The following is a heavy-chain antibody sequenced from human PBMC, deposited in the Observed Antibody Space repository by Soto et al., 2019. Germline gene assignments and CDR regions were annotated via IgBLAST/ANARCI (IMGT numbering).Heavy chain of an antibody. V-gene: IGHV4-59*01. CDR3: ARVSDTAMFGPDY. J-gene: IGHJ4*02. D-gene: IGHD5-18*01. Sequence: PSETLSLTCTVSGGSISSYYWSWIRQPPGKGLEWIGYIYYSGSTNYNPSLKSRVTISVDTSKNQFSLKLSSVTAADTAVYYCARVSDTAMFGPDYWGQGTLVTVSS. CDR2: IYYSGST. CDR1: GGSISSYY.